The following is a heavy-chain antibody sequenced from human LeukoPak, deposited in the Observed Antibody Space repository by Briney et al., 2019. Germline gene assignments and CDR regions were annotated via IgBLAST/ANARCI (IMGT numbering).Heavy chain of an antibody. J-gene: IGHJ6*03. V-gene: IGHV3-23*01. D-gene: IGHD1-1*01. CDR3: VKRSKIWNVDAHYYYMDV. Sequence: GGSLRLSCAASGFTFRSEAMSWVRQAPGKGLERVSAISGAGESTYYADSVKGRFTISRDNSKNTLYLHMNSLTAGDTALYYCVKRSKIWNVDAHYYYMDVWGKGTTVSVS. CDR2: ISGAGEST. CDR1: GFTFRSEA.